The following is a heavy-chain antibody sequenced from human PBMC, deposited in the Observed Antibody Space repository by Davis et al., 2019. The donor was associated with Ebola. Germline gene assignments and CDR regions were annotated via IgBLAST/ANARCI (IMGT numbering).Heavy chain of an antibody. Sequence: GGSLRLSCAASGFTFDDYAMHWVRQAPGKGLEWVSGISWNSGSIGYADSVKGRFTISRDNAKNSVYLQMNNLRVEDTALYYCAKGGDFPTSSLNHFYYGVDAWGQGTTVTVSS. D-gene: IGHD2-2*01. CDR2: ISWNSGSI. CDR1: GFTFDDYA. V-gene: IGHV3-9*01. CDR3: AKGGDFPTSSLNHFYYGVDA. J-gene: IGHJ6*02.